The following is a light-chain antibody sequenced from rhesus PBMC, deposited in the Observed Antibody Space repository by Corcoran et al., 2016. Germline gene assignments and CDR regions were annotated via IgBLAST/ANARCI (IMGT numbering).Light chain of an antibody. CDR2: AAS. CDR3: QQHNSYPHS. J-gene: IGKJ2*01. Sequence: DIQMTQSPSSLSASVGDRVTIICRASQTINYYLAWYQQKPGKVPKLLIYAASTLQSGVPSRFSGSGSGTDFTLTISSLQPEDFATYYCQQHNSYPHSFGQGTKVEIK. V-gene: IGKV1-44*03. CDR1: QTINYY.